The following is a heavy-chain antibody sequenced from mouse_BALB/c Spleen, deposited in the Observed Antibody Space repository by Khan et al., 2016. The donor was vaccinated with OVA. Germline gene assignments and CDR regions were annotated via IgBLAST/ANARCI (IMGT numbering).Heavy chain of an antibody. CDR3: ARIKKIVAAYLDY. CDR2: TNPTNGST. J-gene: IGHJ2*01. CDR1: GYTFTSYW. Sequence: QVQLQQSGAELVKAGASVKMSCKASGYTFTSYWMHWVKQRLGQGLEWFAETNPTNGSTYYNEKFKSKATLTVDNSSSTAYMLLSGPTVEDYAVYYCARIKKIVAAYLDYWGQGTTLTVSS. V-gene: IGHV1S81*02. D-gene: IGHD1-1*01.